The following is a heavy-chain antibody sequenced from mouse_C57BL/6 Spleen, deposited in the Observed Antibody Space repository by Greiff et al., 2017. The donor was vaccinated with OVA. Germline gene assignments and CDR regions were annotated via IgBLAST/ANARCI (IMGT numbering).Heavy chain of an antibody. V-gene: IGHV1-9*01. Sequence: VQLQQSGAELMKPGASVKLSCKATGYTFTGYWIEWVKQRPGHGLEWIGEILPGSGSTNYNEKFKGKATFTADTSSNTAYMQLSSLTTEDSAIYYCARGVITTVVGTDWYFDVWGTGTTVTVSS. J-gene: IGHJ1*03. CDR1: GYTFTGYW. D-gene: IGHD1-1*01. CDR2: ILPGSGST. CDR3: ARGVITTVVGTDWYFDV.